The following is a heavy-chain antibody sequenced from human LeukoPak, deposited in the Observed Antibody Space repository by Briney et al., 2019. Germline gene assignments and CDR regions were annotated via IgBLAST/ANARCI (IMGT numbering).Heavy chain of an antibody. J-gene: IGHJ6*02. CDR1: GYTFTAHY. Sequence: ASVKVSCKASGYTFTAHYIHWVRQAPGQGLEWMGWISAYNGNTNYAQKLQGRVTMTTDTSTSTAYMELRSLRSDDTAVYYCARALSMARGLYYYYGMDVWGQGTTVTVSS. V-gene: IGHV1-18*04. CDR2: ISAYNGNT. D-gene: IGHD3-10*01. CDR3: ARALSMARGLYYYYGMDV.